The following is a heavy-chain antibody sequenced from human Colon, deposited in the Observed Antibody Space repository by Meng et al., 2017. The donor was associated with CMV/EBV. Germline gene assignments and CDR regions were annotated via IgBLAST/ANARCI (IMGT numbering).Heavy chain of an antibody. CDR3: TRTFRYYFDF. Sequence: GESLKISCAASGFTFSSFAMSWVRQAPGKGLEWVSSISSSGNYIYYADSVKGRFTISRDNAKDSVDLLMTSLRAEDTAVYYCTRTFRYYFDFWGQGTLVTVSS. D-gene: IGHD2/OR15-2a*01. V-gene: IGHV3-21*01. CDR1: GFTFSSFA. CDR2: ISSSGNYI. J-gene: IGHJ4*02.